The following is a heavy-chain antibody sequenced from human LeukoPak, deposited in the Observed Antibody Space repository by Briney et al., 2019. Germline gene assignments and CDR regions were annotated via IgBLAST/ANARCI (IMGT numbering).Heavy chain of an antibody. CDR3: VKARRGTTTSYFDY. V-gene: IGHV3-9*01. Sequence: QPGGSLRLSCAASGNYWMHWVRQAPGKGLEWVSGLSWNSGSIGYADSVKGRFTISRDNAKNSLYLQMDSLRIEDTALYYCVKARRGTTTSYFDYWGQGALVTVSS. CDR1: GNYW. D-gene: IGHD2/OR15-2a*01. CDR2: LSWNSGSI. J-gene: IGHJ4*02.